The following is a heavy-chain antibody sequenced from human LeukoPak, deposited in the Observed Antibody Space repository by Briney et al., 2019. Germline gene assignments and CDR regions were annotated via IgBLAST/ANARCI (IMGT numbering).Heavy chain of an antibody. CDR1: GYTLTTDG. V-gene: IGHV1-18*04. CDR2: ISAYNGDT. Sequence: GASVKVSCKASGYTLTTDGISWVRQAPGHGLEWMGWISAYNGDTNYAPKLQGRVTMTTDTSTSTAYMELRSLRSDDTAVYYCGRDPDGDRDFDYWGQGTLVTVSS. J-gene: IGHJ4*02. D-gene: IGHD1-14*01. CDR3: GRDPDGDRDFDY.